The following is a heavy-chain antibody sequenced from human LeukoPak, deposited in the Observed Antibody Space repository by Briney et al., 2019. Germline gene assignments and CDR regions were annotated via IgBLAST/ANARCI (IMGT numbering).Heavy chain of an antibody. D-gene: IGHD3-22*01. Sequence: SETLSLTCTVSGGSISPYYWSWIRQPPGKGLEWIGYIYCSGSTNYNPSLKSRVTISLDTSKNQFSLKLTSVTAADTAVYYCARSTWLLDKWGQGTLVTVSS. J-gene: IGHJ4*02. V-gene: IGHV4-59*01. CDR1: GGSISPYY. CDR2: IYCSGST. CDR3: ARSTWLLDK.